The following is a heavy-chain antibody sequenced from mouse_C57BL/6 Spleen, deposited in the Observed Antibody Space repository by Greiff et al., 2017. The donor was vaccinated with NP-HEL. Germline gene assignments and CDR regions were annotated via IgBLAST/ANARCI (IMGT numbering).Heavy chain of an antibody. CDR2: IDPSDSYT. D-gene: IGHD1-1*01. J-gene: IGHJ1*03. Sequence: QVQLQQSGAELVMPGASVKLSCKASGYTFTSYWMHWVKQRPGQGLEWIGEIDPSDSYTNYNQKFKGKSTLTVDKSSSTAYMQLNSLTSEDSAVYYCARDQLRYFDVWGTGTTVTVSS. CDR3: ARDQLRYFDV. CDR1: GYTFTSYW. V-gene: IGHV1-69*01.